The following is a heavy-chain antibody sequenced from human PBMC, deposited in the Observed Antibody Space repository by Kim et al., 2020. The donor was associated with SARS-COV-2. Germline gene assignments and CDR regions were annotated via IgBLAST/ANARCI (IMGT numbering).Heavy chain of an antibody. J-gene: IGHJ5*02. D-gene: IGHD3-3*01. CDR3: ARDGSDGTTLFGVVRGWFDP. CDR2: INVGNGNT. CDR1: GYTFTSYA. V-gene: IGHV1-3*01. Sequence: ASVKVSCKASGYTFTSYAMHWVRQAPGQRLEWMGWINVGNGNTKYSQKFQGRVTITRDTSANTAYMELSSLRSEDTAVYYCARDGSDGTTLFGVVRGWFDPWGQGTLVTVSS.